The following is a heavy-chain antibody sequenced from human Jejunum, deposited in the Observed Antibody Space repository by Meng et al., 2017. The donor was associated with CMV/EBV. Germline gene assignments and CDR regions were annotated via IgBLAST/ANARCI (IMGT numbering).Heavy chain of an antibody. CDR3: AREARYSGSSGSSSAMDV. D-gene: IGHD3-22*01. CDR1: YW. J-gene: IGHJ6*02. V-gene: IGHV3-7*01. Sequence: YWMTWVRQAPGSGLEWVANVNQDGPETYYVDSVRGRFTISRDNAKNSLYLQMNNLRVEDTAVYYCAREARYSGSSGSSSAMDVWGQGTTVTVSS. CDR2: VNQDGPET.